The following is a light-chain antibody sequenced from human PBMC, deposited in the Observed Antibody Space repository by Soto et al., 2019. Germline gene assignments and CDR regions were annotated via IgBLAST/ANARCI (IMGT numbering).Light chain of an antibody. J-gene: IGKJ1*01. CDR1: QTISGW. Sequence: GDSVTITCRASQTISGWLAWYQQKPGKAPNLLIYKASSLEGGVPSRFSGSGSGTEFTLTISSLQPDDFATYYCQQYNSYSFGQGTTGDIK. CDR3: QQYNSYS. V-gene: IGKV1-5*03. CDR2: KAS.